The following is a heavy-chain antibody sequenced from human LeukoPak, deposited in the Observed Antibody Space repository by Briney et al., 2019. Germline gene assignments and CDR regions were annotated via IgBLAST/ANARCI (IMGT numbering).Heavy chain of an antibody. CDR2: ISSSSSYI. CDR3: ARTERTIAARHSVDF. CDR1: GFTFSSYS. D-gene: IGHD6-6*01. Sequence: GGSLRLSCAASGFTFSSYSMTWVRQAPGKGLEWVSSISSSSSYIYYADSVKGRFTISRDNAKNSLYLQMNSLRAEDTAVYYCARTERTIAARHSVDFWGQGTLVTVS. V-gene: IGHV3-21*01. J-gene: IGHJ4*02.